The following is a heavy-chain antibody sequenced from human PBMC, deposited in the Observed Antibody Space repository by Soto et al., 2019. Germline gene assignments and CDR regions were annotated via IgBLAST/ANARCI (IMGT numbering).Heavy chain of an antibody. D-gene: IGHD3-16*01. V-gene: IGHV3-7*03. J-gene: IGHJ4*02. Sequence: GGSLRLSCAASGFTFNSFWMSWVRQSPGKGLEWVANIKHDGSETYYVDSVKGRFTISRDNAKNSLFLQMNTLRTEDTAVYYCARDFATHCSGSTCYPYAYWGQGALVTVSS. CDR1: GFTFNSFW. CDR3: ARDFATHCSGSTCYPYAY. CDR2: IKHDGSET.